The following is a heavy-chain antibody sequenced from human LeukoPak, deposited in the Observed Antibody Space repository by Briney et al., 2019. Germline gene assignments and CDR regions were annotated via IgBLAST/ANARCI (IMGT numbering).Heavy chain of an antibody. CDR2: INGGGSTT. CDR3: AKLVSGWYDD. J-gene: IGHJ5*02. D-gene: IGHD6-19*01. V-gene: IGHV3-23*01. Sequence: GGSLRLSCAASGFTFSSYDMSWVRQAPGKGLEWVSAINGGGSTTYYADSVKGRFTISRDYSENTLYLQMNGLRAEDTALYYCAKLVSGWYDDWGQGTLATVSS. CDR1: GFTFSSYD.